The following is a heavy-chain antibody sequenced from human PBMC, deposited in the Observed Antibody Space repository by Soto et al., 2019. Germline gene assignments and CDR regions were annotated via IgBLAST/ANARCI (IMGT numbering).Heavy chain of an antibody. CDR1: GGSISSYY. CDR2: IYYSGST. V-gene: IGHV4-59*01. Sequence: SETLSLTCTVSGGSISSYYWSWIRQPPGKGLEWIGYIYYSGSTNYNPSLKSRVTISVDTSKNQFSLKLSSVTAADTAVYYCARGGSYWSLDYWGQGTLVTVSS. J-gene: IGHJ4*02. D-gene: IGHD1-26*01. CDR3: ARGGSYWSLDY.